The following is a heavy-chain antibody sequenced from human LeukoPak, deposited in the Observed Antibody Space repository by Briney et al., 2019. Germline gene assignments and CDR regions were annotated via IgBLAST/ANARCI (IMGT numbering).Heavy chain of an antibody. J-gene: IGHJ3*02. Sequence: SETLSLTCTVSGGSISGYYWSWIRQPPGEGLEWIAYISDSGTTTYNPALKSRVTMSIDMSKNQFSLKLTSVTAADTAVYYFARLPNGPFDIWGQGQWSPSPQ. D-gene: IGHD2-8*01. V-gene: IGHV4-59*08. CDR3: ARLPNGPFDI. CDR2: ISDSGTT. CDR1: GGSISGYY.